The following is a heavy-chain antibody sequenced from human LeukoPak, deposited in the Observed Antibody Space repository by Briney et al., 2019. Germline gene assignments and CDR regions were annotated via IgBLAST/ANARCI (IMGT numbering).Heavy chain of an antibody. CDR1: GGCFSGYY. CDR3: VGNLGEFPDY. Sequence: SETLSLTCAVYGGCFSGYYWSWIRQPPGKGLEWIGVINHSGSTDYTPSLKSRVTTPVDASKNQFSLKLSSVTAADTAVYYCVGNLGEFPDYWGQGTLVTVSS. V-gene: IGHV4-34*01. D-gene: IGHD3-16*01. J-gene: IGHJ4*02. CDR2: INHSGST.